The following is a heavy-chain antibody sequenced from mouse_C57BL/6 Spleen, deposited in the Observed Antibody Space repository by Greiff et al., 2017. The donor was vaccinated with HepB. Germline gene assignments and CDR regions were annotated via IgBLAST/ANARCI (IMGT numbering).Heavy chain of an antibody. CDR1: GFTFSSYG. D-gene: IGHD5-5*01. CDR3: AGHTSTSCYFDY. CDR2: ISSGCSYT. J-gene: IGHJ2*01. V-gene: IGHV5-6*01. Sequence: EVMLVVSGGVLVKPGGFLKLSCAAFGFTFSSYGMSWARRTPDKRLVWVVTISSGCSYTYYPDSVKGRFTISRDSAKNTPYLQNSSMKSEDTAMYYGAGHTSTSCYFDYWGQGTTLTVSS.